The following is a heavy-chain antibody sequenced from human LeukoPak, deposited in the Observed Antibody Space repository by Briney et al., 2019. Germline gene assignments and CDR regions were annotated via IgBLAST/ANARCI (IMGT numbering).Heavy chain of an antibody. CDR3: AREAIVTTRRTFDLDY. Sequence: ASGKVSCKASGYTSTNYYIHWVRQAPGQGLEWMGIIIPSASSTRYAQKFQDRVTMTRDTSTSTVYMELSSLRSDDTAMYYCAREAIVTTRRTFDLDYWGPGTLVTVSS. CDR2: IIPSASST. V-gene: IGHV1-46*01. D-gene: IGHD4-11*01. J-gene: IGHJ4*02. CDR1: GYTSTNYY.